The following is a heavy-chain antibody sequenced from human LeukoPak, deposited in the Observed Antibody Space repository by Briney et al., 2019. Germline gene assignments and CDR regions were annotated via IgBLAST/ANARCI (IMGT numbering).Heavy chain of an antibody. D-gene: IGHD5-24*01. V-gene: IGHV4-4*07. J-gene: IGHJ5*02. Sequence: PSETLSLTCTVSGGSISSYYWSWIRQPAGKGLEWIGRIYTSGSTNYNPSLKSRVTMSVDTSKNQFSLKLSSVTAADTAVYYCARDNSVRDEAWWFYPWGQGTLVTVSS. CDR1: GGSISSYY. CDR3: ARDNSVRDEAWWFYP. CDR2: IYTSGST.